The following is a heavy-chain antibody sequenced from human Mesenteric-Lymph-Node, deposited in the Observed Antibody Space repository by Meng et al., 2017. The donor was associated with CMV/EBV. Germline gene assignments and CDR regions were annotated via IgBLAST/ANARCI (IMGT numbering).Heavy chain of an antibody. CDR1: GGSFSGYY. D-gene: IGHD2-2*01. CDR2: IWYDGSNK. CDR3: AKGYQVVDV. V-gene: IGHV3-33*06. Sequence: LSLTCAVYGGSFSGYYWSWIRQPPGKGLEWVALIWYDGSNKYYADSVKGRFTISRDNSQNTLYLQMNSLRAEDTAVYYWAKGYQVVDVWGQGTKVTVSS. J-gene: IGHJ6*02.